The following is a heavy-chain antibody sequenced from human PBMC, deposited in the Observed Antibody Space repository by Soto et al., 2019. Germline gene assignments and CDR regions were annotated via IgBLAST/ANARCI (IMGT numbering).Heavy chain of an antibody. D-gene: IGHD3-3*01. J-gene: IGHJ4*02. CDR3: ARELAGGVPGAHPGIDC. CDR1: GYTFTDYC. V-gene: IGHV1-2*02. CDR2: INPNNGGT. Sequence: ASVNVSCNAYGYTFTDYCMHWARQAPGQGLEWMGWINPNNGGTTYVQKFQGRVTMTRVTSIRTAYKEMSRLRSADTAISYCARELAGGVPGAHPGIDCWGQVALVTVSS.